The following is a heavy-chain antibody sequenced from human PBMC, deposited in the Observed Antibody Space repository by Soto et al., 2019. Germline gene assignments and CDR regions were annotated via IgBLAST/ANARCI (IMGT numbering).Heavy chain of an antibody. V-gene: IGHV4-59*13. D-gene: IGHD2-21*02. Sequence: QVQLQESGPGLVKPSETLSLTCTVSGGSIRDYFWSWIRQPPGKGLEWIGHIYYTGRTNSNSSLKVRVTMSLDTSKNQFSLKLTSVTAADTAVYYCARYTQYSGGDWYEDWFDSWGQGTLVTVSS. CDR2: IYYTGRT. CDR1: GGSIRDYF. CDR3: ARYTQYSGGDWYEDWFDS. J-gene: IGHJ5*01.